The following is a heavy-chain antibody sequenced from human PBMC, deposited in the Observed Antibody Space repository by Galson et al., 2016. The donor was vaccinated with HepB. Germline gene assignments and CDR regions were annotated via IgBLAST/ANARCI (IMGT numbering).Heavy chain of an antibody. CDR1: GFTLDHYA. D-gene: IGHD3-22*01. V-gene: IGHV3-9*01. Sequence: SPRLSRAASGFTLDHYAMHWVRQAPGKGLEWVSGISWNSGSIGYADSVKGRFTISRANAKNSLYLQLNSLRAGDTALYYCAKDSGAYYYDSSGYLRNAYDIWGQGTMVTFSS. CDR3: AKDSGAYYYDSSGYLRNAYDI. CDR2: ISWNSGSI. J-gene: IGHJ3*02.